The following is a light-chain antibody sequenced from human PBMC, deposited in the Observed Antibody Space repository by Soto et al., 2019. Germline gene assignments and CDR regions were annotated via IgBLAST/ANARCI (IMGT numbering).Light chain of an antibody. J-gene: IGKJ1*01. CDR2: GAS. CDR1: QSVSSN. V-gene: IGKV3-15*01. CDR3: QQYNNWPPET. Sequence: EIVMTQSPATLSVPPGERATLSCRASQSVSSNLAWYQQKPGQAPRLLIYGASTSATGIPARFSGSRSGTDVTLTISSLQSDDFAVYSCQQYNNWPPETVGKGTKVESK.